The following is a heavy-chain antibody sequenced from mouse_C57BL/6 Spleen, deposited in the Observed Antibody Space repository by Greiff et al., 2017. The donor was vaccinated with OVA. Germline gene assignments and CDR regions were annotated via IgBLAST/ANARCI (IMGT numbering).Heavy chain of an antibody. Sequence: QVQLQQPGAELVRPGSSVKLSCKASGYTFTSYWMDWVKQRPGQGLEWIGNIYPSDSETHYNQKFKDKATLTVDKSSSTAYMQLSSLTSEDSAVYYCSRAVTGGYFDVWGTGTTVTVSS. J-gene: IGHJ1*03. CDR3: SRAVTGGYFDV. CDR1: GYTFTSYW. V-gene: IGHV1-61*01. CDR2: IYPSDSET. D-gene: IGHD2-2*01.